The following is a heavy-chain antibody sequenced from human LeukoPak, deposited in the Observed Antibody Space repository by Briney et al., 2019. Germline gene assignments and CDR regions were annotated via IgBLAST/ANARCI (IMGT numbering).Heavy chain of an antibody. Sequence: NPSQTLSLTCTVSGGSISSGGYYWSWIRQHPGKGLEWIGYIYYSGSTYYNPSLKSRVTISVDTSKNQFSLKLSSVTAADTAVYYCARQWLVFWFDPWGQGTLVTVSS. V-gene: IGHV4-31*03. J-gene: IGHJ5*02. CDR2: IYYSGST. D-gene: IGHD6-19*01. CDR3: ARQWLVFWFDP. CDR1: GGSISSGGYY.